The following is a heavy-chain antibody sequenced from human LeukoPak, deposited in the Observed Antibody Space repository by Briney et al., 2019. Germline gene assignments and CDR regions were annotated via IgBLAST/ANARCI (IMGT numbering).Heavy chain of an antibody. CDR3: ARSKGVRFLDPAGFDP. J-gene: IGHJ5*02. D-gene: IGHD3-3*01. CDR1: GGSISSSSYY. V-gene: IGHV4-39*01. CDR2: IYYSGST. Sequence: SETLSLTCTVSGGSISSSSYYWGWIRQPPGKGLEWIGSIYYSGSTCYNPSLKSRVTISVDTSKNQFSLKLSSVTAADTAVYYCARSKGVRFLDPAGFDPWGQGTLVTVSS.